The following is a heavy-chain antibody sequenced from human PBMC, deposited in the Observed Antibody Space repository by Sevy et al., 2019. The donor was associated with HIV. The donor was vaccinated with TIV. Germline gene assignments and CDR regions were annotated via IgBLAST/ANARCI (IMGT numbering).Heavy chain of an antibody. D-gene: IGHD5-18*01. J-gene: IGHJ4*02. CDR2: VSSDARGA. CDR3: AKALDTYGQSERLIFDS. V-gene: IGHV3-30*18. Sequence: GGSLRLSCEASGFTFSTYGMHWVRQAPGKGLDWVAIVSSDARGARYADSVKGRFTISRDNSKNTVYLQMDSLSAEDTAVYYCAKALDTYGQSERLIFDSWGQGTLVTVSS. CDR1: GFTFSTYG.